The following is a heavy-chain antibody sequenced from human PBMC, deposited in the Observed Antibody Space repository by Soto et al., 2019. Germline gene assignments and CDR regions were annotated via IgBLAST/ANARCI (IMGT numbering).Heavy chain of an antibody. Sequence: EVQLLESGGGLVQPGGSLRLSCAASGFTFSSYAMSWVRQAPGKGLEWVSAISGSGGSTYYADSVKSRFTITRDNSKNTLYLQMNSLRAEDTAVYYCAKVRRPMVRGVIPYYFDYWGQGTLVTVSS. J-gene: IGHJ4*02. D-gene: IGHD3-10*01. CDR2: ISGSGGST. CDR1: GFTFSSYA. CDR3: AKVRRPMVRGVIPYYFDY. V-gene: IGHV3-23*01.